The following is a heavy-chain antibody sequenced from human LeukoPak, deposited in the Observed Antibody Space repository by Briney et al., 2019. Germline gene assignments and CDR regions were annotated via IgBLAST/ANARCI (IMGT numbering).Heavy chain of an antibody. V-gene: IGHV4-30-4*01. CDR3: ARSSGHIPGYFDY. CDR1: GGSISSGDYY. CDR2: INHSGST. D-gene: IGHD3-22*01. J-gene: IGHJ4*02. Sequence: KSSQTLSLTCTVSGGSISSGDYYWSWIRQPPGKGLEWIGEINHSGSTNYNPSLKSRVTISVDTSKNQFSLKLSSVTAADTAVYYCARSSGHIPGYFDYWAREPWSPSPQ.